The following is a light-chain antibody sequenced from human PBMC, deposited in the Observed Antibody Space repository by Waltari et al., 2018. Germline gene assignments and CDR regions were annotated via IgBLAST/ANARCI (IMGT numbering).Light chain of an antibody. Sequence: DIQMSQSPPSLSASIGDRVTITCRASQAIDTHLAWYQRRPGKAPNLLIYNINTLAGGVPSRFGGSGSGTEFTLTISSLQPEDFATYYCQQANTYPWTFGQGTKVDVK. CDR1: QAIDTH. CDR3: QQANTYPWT. V-gene: IGKV1-9*01. CDR2: NIN. J-gene: IGKJ1*01.